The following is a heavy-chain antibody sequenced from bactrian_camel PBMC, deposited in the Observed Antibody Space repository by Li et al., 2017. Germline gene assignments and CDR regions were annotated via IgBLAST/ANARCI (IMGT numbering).Heavy chain of an antibody. CDR2: ITNDRRA. Sequence: VQLVESGGGLVQPGGSLRLSCAASGFIFSDYAMSWVRQAPGKGLEWVSIITNDRRAYYADSVKGRFTISRDNAKNTLYLQMNSLKPEDTAVYYCAVDFEVARSGNWCWLVSRRGHGTQVTVS. J-gene: IGHJ4*01. V-gene: IGHV3S10*01. CDR1: GFIFSDYA. CDR3: AVDFEVARSGNWCWLVSR. D-gene: IGHD7*01.